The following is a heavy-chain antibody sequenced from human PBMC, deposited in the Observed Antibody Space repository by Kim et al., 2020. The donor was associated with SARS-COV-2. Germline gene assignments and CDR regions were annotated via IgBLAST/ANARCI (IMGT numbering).Heavy chain of an antibody. J-gene: IGHJ4*02. CDR1: GYSFTSYW. Sequence: GESLKISCKGSGYSFTSYWISWVRQMPGKGLEWMGRIDPSDSYTNYSPSFQGHVTISADKSISTAYLQWSSLKASDTAMYYCARHEASPVVATVPDYWGQGTLVTVSS. V-gene: IGHV5-10-1*01. CDR2: IDPSDSYT. D-gene: IGHD5-12*01. CDR3: ARHEASPVVATVPDY.